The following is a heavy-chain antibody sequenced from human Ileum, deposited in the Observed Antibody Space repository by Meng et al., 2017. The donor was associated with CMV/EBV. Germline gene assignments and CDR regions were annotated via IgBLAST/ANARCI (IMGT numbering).Heavy chain of an antibody. J-gene: IGHJ1*01. CDR3: AGGYCSSTSCPKDFQH. Sequence: FTFSSYAMSWGRQAPGKGLEWVSAISGSGGSTYYADSVKGRFTISRDNSKNTLYLQMNSLRAEDTAVYYCAGGYCSSTSCPKDFQHWGQGTLVTVSS. CDR1: FTFSSYA. V-gene: IGHV3-23*01. D-gene: IGHD2-2*01. CDR2: ISGSGGST.